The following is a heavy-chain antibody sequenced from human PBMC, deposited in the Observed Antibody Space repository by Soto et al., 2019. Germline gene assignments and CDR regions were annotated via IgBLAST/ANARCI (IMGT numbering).Heavy chain of an antibody. CDR2: INHSGST. V-gene: IGHV4-34*01. CDR3: AREGEYCTNGVCQVYYYYMDV. J-gene: IGHJ6*03. CDR1: GGSFSGYY. D-gene: IGHD2-8*01. Sequence: SETLSLTCAVYGGSFSGYYWSWIRQPPGKGLEWIGEINHSGSTNYNPPLKSRVTISVDTSKNQFSLKLSSVTAADTAVYYCAREGEYCTNGVCQVYYYYMDVWGKGTTVTVSS.